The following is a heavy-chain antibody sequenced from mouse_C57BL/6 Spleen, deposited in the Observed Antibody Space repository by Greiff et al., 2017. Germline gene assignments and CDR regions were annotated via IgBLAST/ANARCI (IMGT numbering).Heavy chain of an antibody. CDR1: GFTFSDYG. CDR2: ISSGSSTI. D-gene: IGHD1-1*01. J-gene: IGHJ1*03. V-gene: IGHV5-17*01. CDR3: ARRDGSSYVGYFDV. Sequence: EVHLVESGGGLVKPGGSLKLSCAASGFTFSDYGMHWVRQAPEKGLEWVAYISSGSSTIYSADTVNGRFPISRDTAKNTLFLQKTRLRTEDTAMDYCARRDGSSYVGYFDVWGTGTTVTVSS.